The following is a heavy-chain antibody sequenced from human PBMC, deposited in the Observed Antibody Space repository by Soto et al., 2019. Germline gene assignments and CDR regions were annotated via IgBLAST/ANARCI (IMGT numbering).Heavy chain of an antibody. CDR2: ISGSGSNN. CDR1: VCSFTSYS. J-gene: IGHJ4*02. Sequence: VVSLRLSCSSSVCSFTSYSISWVRLTPGKGLEWVSAISGSGSNNFYADSVRGRFTISIDNSKNTVFLQMNNLRAEDTAVYFCETDRDTFAYWGQGKRVXVS. CDR3: ETDRDTFAY. V-gene: IGHV3-23*01. D-gene: IGHD5-18*01.